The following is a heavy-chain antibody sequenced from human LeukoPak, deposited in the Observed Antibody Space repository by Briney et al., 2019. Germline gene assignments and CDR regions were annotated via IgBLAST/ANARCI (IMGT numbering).Heavy chain of an antibody. D-gene: IGHD2-2*01. CDR3: ARVLYRDIVVVPAAIDY. V-gene: IGHV3-48*01. CDR1: GFTFRSYS. Sequence: GGSLRLSCAASGFTFRSYSMNWVRQAPGKGLEWVSHISSNSDTIYYADSVKGRFTISRDNAKNSLYLQMNSLRAEDTAVYYCARVLYRDIVVVPAAIDYWGQGTLVTVSS. CDR2: ISSNSDTI. J-gene: IGHJ4*02.